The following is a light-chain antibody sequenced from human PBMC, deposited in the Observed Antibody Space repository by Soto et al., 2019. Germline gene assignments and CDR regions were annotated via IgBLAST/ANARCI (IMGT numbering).Light chain of an antibody. CDR2: GSR. Sequence: QSVLTQPPSVSGAPGQRVTISCTGSSSNIGAGYDVHWYQQLPGTAPKLLIYGSRTRPSGVPDRFSGSKSGTSASLAITGLQAEDEADYYCQSYASSLSGIVFGTGTKVTVL. J-gene: IGLJ1*01. CDR1: SSNIGAGYD. CDR3: QSYASSLSGIV. V-gene: IGLV1-40*01.